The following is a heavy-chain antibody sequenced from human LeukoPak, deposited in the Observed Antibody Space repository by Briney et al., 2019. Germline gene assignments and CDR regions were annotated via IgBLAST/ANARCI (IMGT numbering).Heavy chain of an antibody. CDR1: GGTFSSYA. CDR2: IIPIFGTA. V-gene: IGHV1-69*05. D-gene: IGHD6-19*01. CDR3: ARDRSEQWLVPGHFDY. J-gene: IGHJ4*02. Sequence: GASVKVSCKASGGTFSSYAISWVRQAPGQGLEWMGRIIPIFGTANYAQKFQGRVKITTDESTSTAYMELSSLRSEDTAVYYCARDRSEQWLVPGHFDYWGQGTLVTVSS.